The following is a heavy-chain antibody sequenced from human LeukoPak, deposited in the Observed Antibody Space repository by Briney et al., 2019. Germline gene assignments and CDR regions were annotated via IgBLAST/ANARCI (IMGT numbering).Heavy chain of an antibody. CDR1: GGSFSGYY. CDR3: ARVGRLGYCSSTSCYRPYYGMDV. J-gene: IGHJ6*02. Sequence: SETLSLACAVYGGSFSGYYWSWIRQPPGKGLEWIGEINHSGSTNYNPSLKSRVTISVDTSKNQFSLKLSSVTAADTAVYYCARVGRLGYCSSTSCYRPYYGMDVWGQGTTVTVSS. CDR2: INHSGST. V-gene: IGHV4-34*01. D-gene: IGHD2-2*01.